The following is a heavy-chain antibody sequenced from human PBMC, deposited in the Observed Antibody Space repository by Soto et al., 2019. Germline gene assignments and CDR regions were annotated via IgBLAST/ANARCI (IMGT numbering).Heavy chain of an antibody. J-gene: IGHJ4*02. CDR1: GFTFSSYA. CDR2: ISYDGSNK. CDR3: ARAHDYGDGSGEYYFDY. Sequence: QVQLVESGGGVVQPGRSLRLSCAASGFTFSSYAMHWVRQAPGKGLEWVAVISYDGSNKYYADSVKGRFTISRDNSKNTLYLKMNSLRAEDTAVYYCARAHDYGDGSGEYYFDYWGQGTLVTVSS. D-gene: IGHD4-17*01. V-gene: IGHV3-30-3*01.